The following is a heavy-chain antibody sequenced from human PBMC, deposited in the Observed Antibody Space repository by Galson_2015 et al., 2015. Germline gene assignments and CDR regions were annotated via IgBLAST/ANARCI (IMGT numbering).Heavy chain of an antibody. CDR2: MSYDGTFI. Sequence: SLRLSCATSGFTFSIHGMTWVRQPPGKGLEWVAAMSYDGTFIYYADSLKGRFTISRDNSRGIVYLHMNSLRAEDTAVYYCAKLMPRWLQFGAFDMWGQGTRVTVAS. CDR1: GFTFSIHG. V-gene: IGHV3-30*18. J-gene: IGHJ3*02. D-gene: IGHD5-24*01. CDR3: AKLMPRWLQFGAFDM.